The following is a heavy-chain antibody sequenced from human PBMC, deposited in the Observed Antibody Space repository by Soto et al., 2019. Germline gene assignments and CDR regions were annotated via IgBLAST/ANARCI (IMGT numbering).Heavy chain of an antibody. CDR2: ISGMEDRT. CDR3: AKTSTGG. D-gene: IGHD3-10*01. CDR1: GFNLRDQA. V-gene: IGHV3-23*01. Sequence: GSLRLSCTASGFNLRDQALSWVRQAPGGGLEWVSGISGMEDRTNYADFVKGRFFISKDRAKNTLNLQMNGLRDDDTAVYYCAKTSTGGWGQGTQVTVSS. J-gene: IGHJ1*01.